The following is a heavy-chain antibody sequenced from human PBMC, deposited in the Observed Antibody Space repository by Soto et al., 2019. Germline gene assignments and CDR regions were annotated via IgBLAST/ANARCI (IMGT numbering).Heavy chain of an antibody. CDR1: GFTFSSYA. J-gene: IGHJ6*02. Sequence: GSLRLSCAASGFTFSSYAMHWVRQAPGKGLEWVAVISYDGSNKYYADSVKGRFTISRDNSKSTLYLQMNSLRAEDTAVYYCARDIQSGGSYDLYYYGLDVWGQGTKVTFSS. V-gene: IGHV3-30-3*01. CDR2: ISYDGSNK. D-gene: IGHD6-19*01. CDR3: ARDIQSGGSYDLYYYGLDV.